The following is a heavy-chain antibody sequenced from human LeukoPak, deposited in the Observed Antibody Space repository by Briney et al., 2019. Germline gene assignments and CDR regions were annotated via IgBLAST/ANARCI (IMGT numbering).Heavy chain of an antibody. CDR1: GYSFTSYW. CDR2: IYPGDSDT. J-gene: IGHJ4*02. CDR3: ACHTAMVKGPHYYFDY. Sequence: GESLKISCKGSGYSFTSYWIGWVRQMPGKGLEWMGIIYPGDSDTRYSPSFQGQVTISADKSISTAYLQWSSLKASDTAMYYCACHTAMVKGPHYYFDYWGQGTLVTVSS. D-gene: IGHD5-18*01. V-gene: IGHV5-51*01.